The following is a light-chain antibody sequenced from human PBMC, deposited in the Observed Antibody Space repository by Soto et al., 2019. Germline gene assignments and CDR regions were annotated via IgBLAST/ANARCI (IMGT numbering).Light chain of an antibody. V-gene: IGKV3-15*01. CDR2: GTS. CDR1: QSVGSN. Sequence: EIVMTQSPATLSVSPGERATLSCRASQSVGSNLAWYRQKPGQAPRLLIYGTSTRATGIPARFSGSGSGTEFPLTISSMQSEDFAVYYCQQYNTWPVFGGGTKVDIK. CDR3: QQYNTWPV. J-gene: IGKJ4*01.